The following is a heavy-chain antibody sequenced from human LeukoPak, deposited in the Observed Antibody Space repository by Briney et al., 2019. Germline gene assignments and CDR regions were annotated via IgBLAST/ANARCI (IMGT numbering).Heavy chain of an antibody. Sequence: PSETLSLTCAVYGGSFSGYYWSWIRQPPGKGLEWIGEINHSGSTNYNPSLKSRVTISVDTSKNQFSLKLSSVTAADTAVYYCARVVSDCGGDCYSDYFDYWGQGTLVTVSS. V-gene: IGHV4-34*01. CDR3: ARVVSDCGGDCYSDYFDY. CDR1: GGSFSGYY. D-gene: IGHD2-21*02. CDR2: INHSGST. J-gene: IGHJ4*02.